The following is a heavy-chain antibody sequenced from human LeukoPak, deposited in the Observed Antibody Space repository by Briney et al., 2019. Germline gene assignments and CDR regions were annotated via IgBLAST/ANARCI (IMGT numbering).Heavy chain of an antibody. J-gene: IGHJ4*02. Sequence: SETLSLTCTVSGGSISIGGYDWSWIRQPPGKGLEWIGYIYPSGTTYYNPSLKSRVSISVDRTKNQFSLKLSSVTGADTAVYYCARSPAVGAANYWGQGTLVTVSS. V-gene: IGHV4-30-2*02. CDR1: GGSISIGGYD. CDR3: ARSPAVGAANY. D-gene: IGHD1-26*01. CDR2: IYPSGTT.